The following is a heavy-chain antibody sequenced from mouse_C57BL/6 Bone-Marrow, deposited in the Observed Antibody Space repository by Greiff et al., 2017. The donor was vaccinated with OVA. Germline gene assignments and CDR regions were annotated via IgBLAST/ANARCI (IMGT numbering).Heavy chain of an antibody. D-gene: IGHD2-2*01. CDR2: INSDGGST. J-gene: IGHJ3*01. CDR1: EYEFPSHD. Sequence: EVKLVESGGGLVQPGESLKLSCESNEYEFPSHDMSWVRQTPAKRLELVAAINSDGGSTYYPDTMERRFSISRDNTKKTLYLLMSSLRSEDTDLYYCARHGYGYDTWLAYWGQGTLVTVSA. V-gene: IGHV5-2*01. CDR3: ARHGYGYDTWLAY.